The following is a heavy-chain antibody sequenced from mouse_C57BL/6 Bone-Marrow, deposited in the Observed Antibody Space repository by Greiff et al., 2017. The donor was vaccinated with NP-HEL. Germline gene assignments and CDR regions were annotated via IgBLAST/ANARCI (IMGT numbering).Heavy chain of an antibody. CDR3: ARPDYYGSSWYFDV. CDR2: ISNGGGST. CDR1: GFTFSDYY. V-gene: IGHV5-12*01. D-gene: IGHD1-1*01. J-gene: IGHJ1*03. Sequence: EVQLVESGGGLVQPGGSLKLSCAASGFTFSDYYMYWVRQTPEKRLEWVAYISNGGGSTYYPDTVKGRFTISRDNAKNTLYLQMSRLKSEDTAMYYCARPDYYGSSWYFDVWGTGTTVTVSS.